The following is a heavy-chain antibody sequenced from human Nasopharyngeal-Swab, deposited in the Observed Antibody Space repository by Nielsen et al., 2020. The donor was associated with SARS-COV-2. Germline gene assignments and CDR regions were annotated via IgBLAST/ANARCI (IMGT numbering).Heavy chain of an antibody. V-gene: IGHV4-59*08. D-gene: IGHD1-26*01. Sequence: WIRQPPGKGLEWIGYIYHSGNTNYNPSLKSRLTISIDTSKNQFSLKLNSVTAADTAVYYCATAHGPVGAFGSWGQGTLVTVSS. J-gene: IGHJ4*02. CDR2: IYHSGNT. CDR3: ATAHGPVGAFGS.